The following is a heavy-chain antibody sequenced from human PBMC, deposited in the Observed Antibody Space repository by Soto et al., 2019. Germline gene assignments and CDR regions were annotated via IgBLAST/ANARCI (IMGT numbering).Heavy chain of an antibody. Sequence: ETLSLTCTVSGGSISSYYWSWIRQPPGKGLEWIGYIYSSGTTNYNPSLRTRVTISVDTSKNQFSLKLSSVTAADTAVYFCARASNGRTKIDYWGQGTLVTVSS. J-gene: IGHJ4*02. CDR3: ARASNGRTKIDY. D-gene: IGHD2-2*01. V-gene: IGHV4-59*01. CDR1: GGSISSYY. CDR2: IYSSGTT.